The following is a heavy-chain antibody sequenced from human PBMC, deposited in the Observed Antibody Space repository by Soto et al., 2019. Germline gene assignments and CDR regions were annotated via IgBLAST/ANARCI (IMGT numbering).Heavy chain of an antibody. Sequence: ASVKVSCKASGYTFSGYYIHWVRQAPGQGLEWMGWINPNSVGTKYAPKFQGGVTMTRDTSITTAYMELSRLRSGDTAVYYCAREPATAKPEGVDFWGQGTLVTVSS. CDR2: INPNSVGT. CDR3: AREPATAKPEGVDF. J-gene: IGHJ4*02. CDR1: GYTFSGYY. V-gene: IGHV1-2*02. D-gene: IGHD1-1*01.